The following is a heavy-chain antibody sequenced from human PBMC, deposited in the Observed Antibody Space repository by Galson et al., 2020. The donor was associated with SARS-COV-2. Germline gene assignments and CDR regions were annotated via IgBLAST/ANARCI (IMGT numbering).Heavy chain of an antibody. V-gene: IGHV4-34*01. CDR2: ISHSGTT. CDR1: SGSGSHLY. Sequence: SQASETLSLTCDVYSGSGSHLYWAWIRQSPGKGLEWIGEISHSGTTTYNPSLKSRATITGDTSKKQFSLKLHSMTAADTAVYFCARGQYVLHTTAWFGQKRFLVHGLDVWGQGTTVTVSS. D-gene: IGHD3-10*01. J-gene: IGHJ6*02. CDR3: ARGQYVLHTTAWFGQKRFLVHGLDV.